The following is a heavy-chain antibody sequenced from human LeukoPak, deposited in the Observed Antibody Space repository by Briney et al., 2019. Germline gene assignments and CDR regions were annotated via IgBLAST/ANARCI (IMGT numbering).Heavy chain of an antibody. CDR1: GFTFSSYG. D-gene: IGHD3-3*01. CDR2: IWYGGSNK. CDR3: AKDAYFDFWSGYYVY. J-gene: IGHJ4*02. V-gene: IGHV3-33*06. Sequence: PGGSLRLSCAASGFTFSSYGMHWVRQAPGKGLEWVAVIWYGGSNKYYADSVKGRFTISRDNSKNTVYLQMNSLRAEDTALYYCAKDAYFDFWSGYYVYWGQGTLVTVSS.